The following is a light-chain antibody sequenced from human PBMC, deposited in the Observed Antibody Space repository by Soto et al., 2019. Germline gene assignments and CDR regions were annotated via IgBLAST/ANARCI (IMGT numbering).Light chain of an antibody. CDR1: QSVSSK. J-gene: IGKJ5*01. CDR3: QQRSNWIT. V-gene: IGKV3-15*01. CDR2: GAS. Sequence: EIVMTQSPATLSVSPGERATLSCRASQSVSSKLAWYQQKPGQAPRLLIYGASTRATGIPARFSGSGSGTDFTLTISSLEPEDFAVYYCQQRSNWITFGQGTRLEIK.